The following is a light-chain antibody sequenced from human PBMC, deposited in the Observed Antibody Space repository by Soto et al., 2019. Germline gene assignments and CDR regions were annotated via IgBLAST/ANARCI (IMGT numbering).Light chain of an antibody. V-gene: IGLV7-46*01. CDR2: DTS. J-gene: IGLJ3*02. CDR1: TGAVTSGHY. Sequence: QAVVTQEPSLTVSPGCPATLNCGSSTGAVTSGHYPYWFQQKPGQAPRTLIYDTSNKHSWTPARFSGSLLGGKAALTLSGAQPEDEAEYYCLLSYSGARVFGGGT. CDR3: LLSYSGARV.